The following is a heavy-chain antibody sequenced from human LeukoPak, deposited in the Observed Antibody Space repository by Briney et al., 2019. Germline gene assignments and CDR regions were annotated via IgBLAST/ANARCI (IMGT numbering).Heavy chain of an antibody. Sequence: SETLSLTCTVSGGSISSYYWSWIRQPPGKGLEWIGYIYYSGSTNYNPSLKSRVTISVDTSKNQFSLKLSSVTAADTAVYYCARATTRGYYFDYWGQGPRSPSPQ. J-gene: IGHJ4*02. D-gene: IGHD4-17*01. CDR1: GGSISSYY. V-gene: IGHV4-59*01. CDR2: IYYSGST. CDR3: ARATTRGYYFDY.